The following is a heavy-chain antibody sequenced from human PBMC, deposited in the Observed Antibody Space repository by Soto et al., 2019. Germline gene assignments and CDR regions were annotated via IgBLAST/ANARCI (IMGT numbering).Heavy chain of an antibody. Sequence: SETLSLTCTVSGGSISSGGYYWSWIRQHPGKGLEWIGYIYYSGSTYYNPSHKSRVTISVDTSKNQFSLKLSSVTAADTAVYYCARDPANYYYYGMDVWGQGTTVTVSS. J-gene: IGHJ6*02. CDR1: GGSISSGGYY. V-gene: IGHV4-31*03. CDR2: IYYSGST. CDR3: ARDPANYYYYGMDV.